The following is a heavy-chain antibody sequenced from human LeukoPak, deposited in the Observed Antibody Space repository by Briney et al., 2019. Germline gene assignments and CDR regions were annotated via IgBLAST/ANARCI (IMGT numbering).Heavy chain of an antibody. CDR3: ASLYCSSTSCYTGAEYFQH. Sequence: PSETLSLTCAVSGFSISRGYYWGWIRQPPGKGLDWLGSIYHSGSTYYTPSLKSRVPISVDTSKNQFSLKLSSVTAADTAVYYCASLYCSSTSCYTGAEYFQHWGQGTLVTVSS. J-gene: IGHJ1*01. V-gene: IGHV4-38-2*01. CDR2: IYHSGST. CDR1: GFSISRGYY. D-gene: IGHD2-2*02.